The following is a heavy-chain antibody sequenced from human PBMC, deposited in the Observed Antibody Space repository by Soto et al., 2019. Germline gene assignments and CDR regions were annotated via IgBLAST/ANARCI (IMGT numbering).Heavy chain of an antibody. Sequence: QVQLVESAGGLVKPGGSLRLSCAASGFTISDYCMSWIRQAPGKGLEWVSYISSSGSTIYYADSVKGRFTISRDNAKNSLYLQMNSLRAEDTAVYYCARARFWSGYSDWFDPWGQGTLVTVSS. CDR2: ISSSGSTI. J-gene: IGHJ5*02. CDR3: ARARFWSGYSDWFDP. CDR1: GFTISDYC. D-gene: IGHD3-3*01. V-gene: IGHV3-11*01.